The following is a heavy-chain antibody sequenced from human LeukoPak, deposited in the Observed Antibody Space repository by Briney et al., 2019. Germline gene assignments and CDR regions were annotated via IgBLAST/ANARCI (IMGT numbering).Heavy chain of an antibody. CDR2: IYYSGST. CDR1: GGXISSYY. Sequence: SETLSLTCTVSGGXISSYYCSWIRQPPGKGLEWIGYIYYSGSTNYNPSLKSRVTISVDTSKNQFSLKLSSVTAADTAVYYCARAVSGSYYRFDPWGQGTLVTVSS. V-gene: IGHV4-59*01. D-gene: IGHD1-26*01. CDR3: ARAVSGSYYRFDP. J-gene: IGHJ5*02.